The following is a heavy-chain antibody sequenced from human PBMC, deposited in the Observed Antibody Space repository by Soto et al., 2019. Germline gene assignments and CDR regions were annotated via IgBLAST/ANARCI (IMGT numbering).Heavy chain of an antibody. Sequence: GGSLRLSCAASGLTFSSFSLNWVRQAPGKGLEWVSSISSSGTHIKYVDSVKGRFTISRDNAKNSLYLQMNSLTAEDTAVYYCARDAPSGTYINYLPHHYWGKGTLVTVSS. CDR1: GLTFSSFS. CDR3: ARDAPSGTYINYLPHHY. CDR2: ISSSGTHI. J-gene: IGHJ4*02. V-gene: IGHV3-21*01. D-gene: IGHD4-4*01.